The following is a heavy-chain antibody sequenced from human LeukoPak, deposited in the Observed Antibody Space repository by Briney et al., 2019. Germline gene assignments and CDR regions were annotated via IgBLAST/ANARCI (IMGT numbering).Heavy chain of an antibody. CDR1: GFTFSSYG. V-gene: IGHV3-33*01. J-gene: IGHJ4*02. CDR3: ARAAYDNSGYLTL. D-gene: IGHD3-22*01. Sequence: PGGSLRLSCVASGFTFSSYGMHWVRQAPGKGLEWVAVIWYDGTNKYYADSVKGRFTISRDSPKNTLYLQMNGLRAEDTAVYYCARAAYDNSGYLTLWGQGTLVTVSS. CDR2: IWYDGTNK.